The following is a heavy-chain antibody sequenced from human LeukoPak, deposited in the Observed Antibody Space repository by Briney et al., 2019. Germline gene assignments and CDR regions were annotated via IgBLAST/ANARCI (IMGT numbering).Heavy chain of an antibody. CDR3: ARDRNDYGGNFFDY. Sequence: PSETLSLTCAVYGGSFSGYYWSWIRQPPGRGLEWIGYIYYSGSTNYNPSLKSRVTISVDTSKNQFSLKLSSVTAADTAVYYCARDRNDYGGNFFDYWGQGTLVTVSS. J-gene: IGHJ4*02. V-gene: IGHV4-59*01. CDR2: IYYSGST. D-gene: IGHD4-23*01. CDR1: GGSFSGYY.